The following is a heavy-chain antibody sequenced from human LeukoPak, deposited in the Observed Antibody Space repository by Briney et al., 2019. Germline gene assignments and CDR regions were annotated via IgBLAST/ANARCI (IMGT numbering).Heavy chain of an antibody. V-gene: IGHV3-20*04. Sequence: GGSLRLSCAASGFTFDDYGMSWVRHAPGKGLEWVSGINWNGGSTGYADSVKGRFTISKDNAKNSLLLQMNSLRAEDTALYYCARGYSRAAFDIWGQGTMVTVSS. D-gene: IGHD2-15*01. CDR1: GFTFDDYG. J-gene: IGHJ3*02. CDR3: ARGYSRAAFDI. CDR2: INWNGGST.